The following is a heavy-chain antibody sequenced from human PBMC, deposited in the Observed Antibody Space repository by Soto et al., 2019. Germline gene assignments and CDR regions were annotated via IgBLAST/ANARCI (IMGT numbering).Heavy chain of an antibody. V-gene: IGHV3-64D*06. CDR2: ISSEGAST. Sequence: GGSLRLSCSVSGFIFSSYAMHWVRQAPGKGLEYVASISSEGASTYYADSVKGRFIISRDNSKYTLYLQMSSLRAEDTAVYYCVKDRYVDYWGQGILVTVPQ. CDR1: GFIFSSYA. J-gene: IGHJ4*02. CDR3: VKDRYVDY.